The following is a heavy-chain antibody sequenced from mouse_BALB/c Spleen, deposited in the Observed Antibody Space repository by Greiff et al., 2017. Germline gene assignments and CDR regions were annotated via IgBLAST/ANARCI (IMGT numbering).Heavy chain of an antibody. CDR2: ISSGSSTI. CDR1: GFTFSSFG. Sequence: EVKLMESGGGLVQPGGSRKLSCAASGFTFSSFGMHWVRQAPEKGLERVAYISSGSSTIYYADTVKGRFTISRDNPKNTLFLQMTSLRSEDTAMYYCAREVRPGFDYWGQGTTLTVSS. J-gene: IGHJ2*01. CDR3: AREVRPGFDY. V-gene: IGHV5-17*02. D-gene: IGHD2-14*01.